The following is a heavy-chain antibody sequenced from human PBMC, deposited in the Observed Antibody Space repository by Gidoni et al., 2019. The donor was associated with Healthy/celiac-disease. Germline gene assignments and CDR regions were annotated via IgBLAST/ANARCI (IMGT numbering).Heavy chain of an antibody. CDR2: ISYDGSNK. CDR1: GFTFSSYA. CDR3: ARDRFETYYYDSSGWP. D-gene: IGHD3-22*01. J-gene: IGHJ5*02. Sequence: QVQLVESGGGVVQPGRSLRLSCAASGFTFSSYAMHWVRQAPGKGLEWVAVISYDGSNKYYADSVKGRFTISRDNSKNTLYLQMNSLRAEDTAVYYCARDRFETYYYDSSGWPWGQGTLVTVSS. V-gene: IGHV3-30-3*01.